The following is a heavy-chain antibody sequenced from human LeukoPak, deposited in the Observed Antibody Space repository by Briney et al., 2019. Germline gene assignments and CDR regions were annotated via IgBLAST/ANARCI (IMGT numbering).Heavy chain of an antibody. CDR2: IRYDGSNK. Sequence: GGSLRLSCVASGFTFSNYGMHWVRQAPGKWLEWVAFIRYDGSNKYYAGSVKGRFTISRDNSKNTLYLQMNSLRAEDTAVYSCAPFTDWGQGTLVTVSS. D-gene: IGHD3-3*02. V-gene: IGHV3-30*02. CDR3: APFTD. CDR1: GFTFSNYG. J-gene: IGHJ4*02.